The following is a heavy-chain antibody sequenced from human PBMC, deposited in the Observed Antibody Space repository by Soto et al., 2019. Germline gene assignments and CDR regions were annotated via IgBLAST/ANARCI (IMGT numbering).Heavy chain of an antibody. J-gene: IGHJ6*02. CDR2: IWYDGSNK. V-gene: IGHV3-33*01. Sequence: PGGSLRLSCAASGFTFSNYGMHLVRQAPGKGLEWVAVIWYDGSNKYYADPVKGRFTISRDNSKNTLYLQINSLRAEDTAVYYCARDDIPGRAVAIYGMEVWGQGTKVTVS. CDR1: GFTFSNYG. CDR3: ARDDIPGRAVAIYGMEV. D-gene: IGHD6-19*01.